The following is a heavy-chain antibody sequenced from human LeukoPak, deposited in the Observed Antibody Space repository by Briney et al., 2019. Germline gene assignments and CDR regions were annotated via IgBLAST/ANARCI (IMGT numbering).Heavy chain of an antibody. Sequence: SETLSLTCTVSGGSISSSSYYWSWIRQPPGKGLEWIGEINHSGSTNYNPSLKSRVTISVDTSKNQFSLKLSSVTAADTAVYYCARLDGIAVAGPNYWGQGTLVTVSS. J-gene: IGHJ4*02. D-gene: IGHD6-19*01. CDR1: GGSISSSSYY. CDR3: ARLDGIAVAGPNY. V-gene: IGHV4-39*07. CDR2: INHSGST.